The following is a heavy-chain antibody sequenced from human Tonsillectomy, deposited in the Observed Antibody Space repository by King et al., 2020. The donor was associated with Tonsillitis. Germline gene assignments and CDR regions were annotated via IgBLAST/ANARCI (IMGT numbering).Heavy chain of an antibody. D-gene: IGHD5-18*01. Sequence: VQLVESGGGLVQPGGSLRLSCAASGFTFSSYAMNWVRKAPGKGLEWVSGISGSGGSTYYADFVKGRFTISRDNLKNTLYLQVNSLRAEDTAVYYCAKDRAAMVTPTGSMDVWGQGTTVTVSS. CDR1: GFTFSSYA. J-gene: IGHJ6*02. V-gene: IGHV3-23*04. CDR2: ISGSGGST. CDR3: AKDRAAMVTPTGSMDV.